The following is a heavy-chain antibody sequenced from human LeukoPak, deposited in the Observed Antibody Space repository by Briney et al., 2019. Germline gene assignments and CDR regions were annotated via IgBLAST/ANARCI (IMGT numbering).Heavy chain of an antibody. J-gene: IGHJ4*02. Sequence: YSESTNYNPSLKSRVTISVDTSKNQFSLKLSSVTAADTAVYYCARDGPGAAAGTTEDFWGQGTLVTVSS. D-gene: IGHD6-13*01. CDR2: YSEST. V-gene: IGHV4-34*01. CDR3: ARDGPGAAAGTTEDF.